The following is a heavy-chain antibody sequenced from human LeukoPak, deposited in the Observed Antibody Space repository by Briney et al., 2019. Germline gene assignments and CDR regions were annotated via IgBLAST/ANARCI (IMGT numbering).Heavy chain of an antibody. D-gene: IGHD5-12*01. V-gene: IGHV1-69*06. Sequence: SSVKVSCKASVGTFSSYAISWVRQAPGQGLDWMGGIIPIFGTANYPQKFHGRVTNTADKSTSTAYMELSSMRSEDTAVYYCARGHGYSGYDWDYWGQGTLVTVSS. CDR1: VGTFSSYA. CDR2: IIPIFGTA. J-gene: IGHJ4*02. CDR3: ARGHGYSGYDWDY.